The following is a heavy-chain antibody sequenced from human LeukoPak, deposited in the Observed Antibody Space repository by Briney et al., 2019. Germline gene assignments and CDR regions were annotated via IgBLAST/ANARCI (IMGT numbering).Heavy chain of an antibody. CDR3: ARSDSSGYFDY. CDR1: GGSVSSGSYY. V-gene: IGHV4-39*07. J-gene: IGHJ4*02. CDR2: INHSGST. Sequence: TSETLSLTCTVSGGSVSSGSYYWSWIRQPPGKGLEWIGEINHSGSTNYNPSLKSRVTISVDTSKNQFSLKLSSVTAADTAVYYCARSDSSGYFDYWGQGTLVTVSS. D-gene: IGHD3-22*01.